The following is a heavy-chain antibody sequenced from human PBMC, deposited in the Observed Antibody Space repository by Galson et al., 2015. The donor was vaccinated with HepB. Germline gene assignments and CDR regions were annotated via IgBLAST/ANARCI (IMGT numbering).Heavy chain of an antibody. J-gene: IGHJ4*02. V-gene: IGHV5-51*01. Sequence: QSGAEVKKAGESLTISCKGSGYSFTTYWIGWVRQMPGKGLEWMGIIYPGDSDTRYSPSFQGQVAISAGNSISTAFLHWTSLRASDTAVYYCARLEVATSPFDYWGQGTLVTVSS. CDR1: GYSFTTYW. CDR3: ARLEVATSPFDY. CDR2: IYPGDSDT. D-gene: IGHD5-12*01.